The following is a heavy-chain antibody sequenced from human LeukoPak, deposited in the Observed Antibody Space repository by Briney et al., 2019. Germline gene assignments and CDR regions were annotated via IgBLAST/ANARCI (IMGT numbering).Heavy chain of an antibody. V-gene: IGHV4-31*03. D-gene: IGHD2-21*02. CDR3: ARDVVVTASPDAFDI. Sequence: SETLSLTFSVSGDSISSDGYSWTWIRQPPGKGLEWIGYISYSGDTNYNPSLKSRLTISLDASKNHFSLKLTSVAAADKAVYYCARDVVVTASPDAFDIWGQGTLVTVSS. J-gene: IGHJ3*02. CDR1: GDSISSDGYS. CDR2: ISYSGDT.